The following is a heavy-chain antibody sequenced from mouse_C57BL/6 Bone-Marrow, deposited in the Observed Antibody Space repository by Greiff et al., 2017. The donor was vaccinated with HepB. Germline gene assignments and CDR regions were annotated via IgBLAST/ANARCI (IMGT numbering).Heavy chain of an antibody. V-gene: IGHV1-69*01. CDR2: IDPSDSYT. J-gene: IGHJ4*01. CDR3: ARDWYPTRAMDY. CDR1: GYTFTSYW. D-gene: IGHD1-1*02. Sequence: QVQLQQPGAELVMPGASVKLSCKASGYTFTSYWMHWVKQRPGQGLEWIGEIDPSDSYTNYNQKFKGKSTLTVDKSSSTAYMQISILTSEDSAVYYCARDWYPTRAMDYWWQGTSVTVSS.